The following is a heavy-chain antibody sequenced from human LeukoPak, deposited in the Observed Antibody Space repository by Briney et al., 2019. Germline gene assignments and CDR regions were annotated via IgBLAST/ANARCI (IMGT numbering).Heavy chain of an antibody. CDR3: ARALRVIPYYYYMDV. CDR1: GFTFSSYG. V-gene: IGHV3-30*02. D-gene: IGHD4-17*01. CDR2: IRYDGSNE. J-gene: IGHJ6*03. Sequence: GGSLRLSCAASGFTFSSYGMHWVRQAPGKGLEWVSFIRYDGSNEYYADSVKGRFTISRDNSKNTLSLQMNSLRAVDTAVYYCARALRVIPYYYYMDVWGKGTTVTVSS.